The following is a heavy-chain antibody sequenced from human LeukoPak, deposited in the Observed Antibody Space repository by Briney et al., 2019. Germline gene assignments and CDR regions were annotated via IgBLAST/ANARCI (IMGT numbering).Heavy chain of an antibody. J-gene: IGHJ6*03. CDR2: MNPNSGNT. CDR3: ASVSLDIVATIDYYYMDV. CDR1: GYTFTSYD. D-gene: IGHD5-12*01. V-gene: IGHV1-8*01. Sequence: ASVKVSCKASGYTFTSYDINWVRQATGQGLEWMGWMNPNSGNTGYAQKFQGRVTMTRDTSISTAYMELSRLRSDDTAVYYCASVSLDIVATIDYYYMDVWGKGTTVTISS.